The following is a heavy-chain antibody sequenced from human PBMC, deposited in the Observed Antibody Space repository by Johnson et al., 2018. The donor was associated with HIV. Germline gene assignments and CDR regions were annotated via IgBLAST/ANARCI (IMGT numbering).Heavy chain of an antibody. D-gene: IGHD6-13*01. Sequence: PGRSLRLSCAASGFTFSNYAMHWVRQAPGKGLEWVSVISLDGSNKYYADSVKGRFTISRDNSKNTLFLQMNSLGPEDTAVYYCAKGRAQHLDGGAFDIWGQGTMVTVSS. V-gene: IGHV3-30*04. J-gene: IGHJ3*02. CDR1: GFTFSNYA. CDR3: AKGRAQHLDGGAFDI. CDR2: ISLDGSNK.